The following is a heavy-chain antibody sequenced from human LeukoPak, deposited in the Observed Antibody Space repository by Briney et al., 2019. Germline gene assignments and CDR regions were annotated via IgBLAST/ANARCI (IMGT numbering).Heavy chain of an antibody. Sequence: PGGSLRLSCTTSGFTFNNYAMSWVRQAPGKGLEWVSGITDSGSGGGTYYADSVKGRFTISRDNAKNSLYLQMNSLRAEDTAVYYCAREVGYYDSSGPDYWGQGTLVTVSS. CDR2: ITDSGSGGGT. CDR1: GFTFNNYA. J-gene: IGHJ4*02. D-gene: IGHD3-22*01. V-gene: IGHV3-23*01. CDR3: AREVGYYDSSGPDY.